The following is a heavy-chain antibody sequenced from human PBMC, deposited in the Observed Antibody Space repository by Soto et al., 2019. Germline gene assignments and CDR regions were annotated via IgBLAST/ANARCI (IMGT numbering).Heavy chain of an antibody. CDR1: GGSISSYY. CDR3: ARLRPNWFDP. V-gene: IGHV4-59*12. CDR2: IYYSGST. J-gene: IGHJ5*02. Sequence: SETVSLTCTVSGGSISSYYWSWIRQPPGKGLEWIGYIYYSGSTNYNPSLKSRVTISVETSKNQFSLKLSSVTAADTAVYYCARLRPNWFDPRGQGTLVTVSS. D-gene: IGHD3-16*01.